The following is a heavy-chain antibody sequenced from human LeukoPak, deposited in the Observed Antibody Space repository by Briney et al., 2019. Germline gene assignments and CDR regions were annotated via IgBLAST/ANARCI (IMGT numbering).Heavy chain of an antibody. Sequence: PGGSLRLSCAASGFTVSSNYMSWVRQAPGKGLEWVSVIYSGGSTYYADSVKGRFTISRDNSKNTLYLQMNSLRAEDTAVYYCARVSPSKIAVAGIWGQGTLVTVSS. CDR2: IYSGGST. V-gene: IGHV3-66*01. J-gene: IGHJ4*02. CDR1: GFTVSSNY. CDR3: ARVSPSKIAVAGI. D-gene: IGHD6-19*01.